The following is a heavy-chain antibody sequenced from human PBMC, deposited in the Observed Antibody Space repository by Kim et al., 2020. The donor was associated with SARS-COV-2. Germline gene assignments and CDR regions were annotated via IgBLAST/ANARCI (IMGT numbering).Heavy chain of an antibody. CDR3: ARGIQSMQGGSYRYFPLNY. CDR1: GYTFTGYY. D-gene: IGHD3-16*02. Sequence: ASVKVSCKASGYTFTGYYMHWVRQAPGQGLEWMGWINPNSGGTNYAQKFQGWVTMTRDTSISTAYMELSRLRSDDTAVYYCARGIQSMQGGSYRYFPLNYWGQGTLVTVSS. V-gene: IGHV1-2*04. J-gene: IGHJ4*02. CDR2: INPNSGGT.